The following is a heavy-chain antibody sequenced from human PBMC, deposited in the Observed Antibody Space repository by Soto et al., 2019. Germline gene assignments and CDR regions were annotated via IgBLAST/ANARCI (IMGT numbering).Heavy chain of an antibody. CDR3: AKGPPYGDYEDYFDY. V-gene: IGHV3-23*01. D-gene: IGHD4-17*01. J-gene: IGHJ4*02. CDR2: ISGSGGST. Sequence: GGSLRLSCAASGLTFSSYAMSWVRQAPGKGLEWVSAISGSGGSTYYADSVKGRFTISRDNSKNTLYLQMNSLRAEDTAVYYCAKGPPYGDYEDYFDYWGQGTLVTVSS. CDR1: GLTFSSYA.